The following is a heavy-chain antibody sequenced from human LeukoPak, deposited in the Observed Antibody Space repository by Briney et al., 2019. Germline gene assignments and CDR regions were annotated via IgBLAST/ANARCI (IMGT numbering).Heavy chain of an antibody. V-gene: IGHV3-7*03. Sequence: AGGSLRLSCAASGFILSNHWMTWVRQAPGKGPEWVANVNKDGSEIYYVDSVKGRFTISRDTAKNSLYLQMNNLRAEDTALYYCARNNDMDVWGQGTTVIVSS. J-gene: IGHJ6*02. D-gene: IGHD1/OR15-1a*01. CDR3: ARNNDMDV. CDR2: VNKDGSEI. CDR1: GFILSNHW.